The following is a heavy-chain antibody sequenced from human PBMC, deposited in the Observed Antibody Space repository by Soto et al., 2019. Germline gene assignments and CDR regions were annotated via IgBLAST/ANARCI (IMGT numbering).Heavy chain of an antibody. CDR3: ASPYGSGWPTRYEFGWFDP. D-gene: IGHD6-19*01. CDR1: GGSFSGYY. J-gene: IGHJ5*02. CDR2: INHSGST. V-gene: IGHV4-34*01. Sequence: LSLTCAVYGGSFSGYYWSWIRQPPGKGLEWIGEINHSGSTNYNPSLKSRVTISVDTSKNQFSLKLSSVTAADTAVYYCASPYGSGWPTRYEFGWFDPRGQRPLVTVSS.